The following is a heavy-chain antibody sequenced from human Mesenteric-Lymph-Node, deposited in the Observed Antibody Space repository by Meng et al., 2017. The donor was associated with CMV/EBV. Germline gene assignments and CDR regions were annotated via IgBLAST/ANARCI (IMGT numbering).Heavy chain of an antibody. CDR1: GFTFSGYA. J-gene: IGHJ6*02. CDR2: IFSGSSST. Sequence: GESLKISCAASGFTFSGYAMGWVRQAPGKGLEWVAVIFSGSSSTDYADSVKGRFTISRDNSKNTLYLQMHSLRAEDTDVYYCAKTDVWGQGTTVTVSS. V-gene: IGHV3-23*03. CDR3: AKTDV.